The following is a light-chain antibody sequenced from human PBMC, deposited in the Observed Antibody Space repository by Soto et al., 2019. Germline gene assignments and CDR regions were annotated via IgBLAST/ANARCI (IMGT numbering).Light chain of an antibody. J-gene: IGLJ1*01. CDR3: TSFTTSNTFV. CDR2: DVS. Sequence: QSVLAQPASVSGSPGQSITISCTGTSNDVGHFNYVSWLQQHPGKAPKLLIFDVSNWPSGVSDRFSGSKSGNTASLTISGLQPEDEADYYCTSFTTSNTFVFGSGTKVTVL. V-gene: IGLV2-14*03. CDR1: SNDVGHFNY.